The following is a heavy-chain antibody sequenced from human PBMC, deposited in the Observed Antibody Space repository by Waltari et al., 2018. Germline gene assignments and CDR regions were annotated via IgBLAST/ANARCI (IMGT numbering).Heavy chain of an antibody. V-gene: IGHV3-53*01. CDR1: GFIVGTTY. CDR3: ASDPGFANGMDG. Sequence: EVQLVESGGGLIQPGGSLRLSCAASGFIVGTTYMRGVRQAPGKGLEWVSVTKGGGNTFYSDSVKGRFTISTDDSSNTLSLQMNSLRVEDTAVYYCASDPGFANGMDGWGQGTTVTVSS. J-gene: IGHJ6*02. CDR2: TKGGGNT.